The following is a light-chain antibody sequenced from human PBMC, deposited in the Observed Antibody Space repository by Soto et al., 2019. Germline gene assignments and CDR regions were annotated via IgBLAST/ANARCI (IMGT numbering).Light chain of an antibody. Sequence: EIVITQSPATLSASPGEGATLSYRASQGIGNTLAWYQQKPGQTPRLLIYGASTRASGVPARFSGSGSGTDFTLTINSLQSEDFAVYYCQHYANWPLTFGGGTKVDIK. V-gene: IGKV3-15*01. J-gene: IGKJ4*01. CDR2: GAS. CDR1: QGIGNT. CDR3: QHYANWPLT.